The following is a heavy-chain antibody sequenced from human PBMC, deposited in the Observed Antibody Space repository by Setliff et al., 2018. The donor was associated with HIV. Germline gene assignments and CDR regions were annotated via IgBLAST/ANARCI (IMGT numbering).Heavy chain of an antibody. J-gene: IGHJ6*02. CDR2: IYHTGST. Sequence: SETLSLTCTVSGGSINSTSYYWGWIRQPPGNGLEWIGSIYHTGSTYYKPSLKSRVTISVDTSKNQVSLKLSSVTASDTAVYYCARARYIVIRGDAGMDVWGPGTTVTGSS. CDR3: ARARYIVIRGDAGMDV. CDR1: GGSINSTSYY. D-gene: IGHD3-10*01. V-gene: IGHV4-39*01.